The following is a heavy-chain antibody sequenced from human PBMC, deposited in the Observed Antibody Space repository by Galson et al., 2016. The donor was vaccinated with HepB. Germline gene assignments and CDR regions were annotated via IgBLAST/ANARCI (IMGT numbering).Heavy chain of an antibody. Sequence: SLRLSCAVSGFMFTHYWMSWVRQAPGKGLEAVANINEHGTEVFYADSVKGRLTISRDNARNSLFLQMNSLRAEDTAIYFCARAATSGSVDFWGQGTLVTVSS. J-gene: IGHJ4*02. CDR2: INEHGTEV. CDR3: ARAATSGSVDF. D-gene: IGHD3-10*01. V-gene: IGHV3-7*03. CDR1: GFMFTHYW.